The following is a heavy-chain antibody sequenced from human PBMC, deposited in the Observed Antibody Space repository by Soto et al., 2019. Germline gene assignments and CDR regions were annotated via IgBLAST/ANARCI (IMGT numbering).Heavy chain of an antibody. V-gene: IGHV3-23*01. J-gene: IGHJ5*02. Sequence: PGGSLRLSCAASGFTFSSYAMSWVRQAPGKGLEWVSAISGSGGSTYYADSVKGRFTISRDNSKNTLYLQMNSLRAEDTAVYYCAKATGRVAARLNRFDPWGQGTLVTVSS. CDR3: AKATGRVAARLNRFDP. CDR2: ISGSGGST. CDR1: GFTFSSYA. D-gene: IGHD6-6*01.